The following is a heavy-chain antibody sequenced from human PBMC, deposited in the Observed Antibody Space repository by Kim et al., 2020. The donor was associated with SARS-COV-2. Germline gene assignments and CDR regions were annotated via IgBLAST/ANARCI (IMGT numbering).Heavy chain of an antibody. Sequence: ASVKVSCKASGYTFDTYALYWVRQAPGQRFEWMGWINGGNGNTRYSQNFQGRVTITRDTSATTAYMELSSLTFKDTAVYYCAREGSGSYHWLDPWGQGTLVTVSS. V-gene: IGHV1-3*01. CDR2: INGGNGNT. CDR3: AREGSGSYHWLDP. J-gene: IGHJ5*02. D-gene: IGHD3-10*01. CDR1: GYTFDTYA.